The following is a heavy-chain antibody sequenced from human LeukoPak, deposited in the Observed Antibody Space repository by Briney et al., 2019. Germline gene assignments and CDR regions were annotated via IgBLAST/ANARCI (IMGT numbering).Heavy chain of an antibody. D-gene: IGHD1-26*01. J-gene: IGHJ4*02. CDR3: ARARPSYSGSYYFDY. V-gene: IGHV1-2*02. CDR2: INPNSGGT. Sequence: ASVKVSCKASGYTFTGYYMHWVRQAPGQGLEWMGWINPNSGGTNYAQKFQGRVTMTRDTSIGTAYMELSRLRSDDTAVYYCARARPSYSGSYYFDYWGQGTLVTVSS. CDR1: GYTFTGYY.